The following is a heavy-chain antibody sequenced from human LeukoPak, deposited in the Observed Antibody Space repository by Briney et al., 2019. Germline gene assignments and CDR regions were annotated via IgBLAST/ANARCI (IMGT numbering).Heavy chain of an antibody. CDR2: VNHSGYT. CDR3: ARQLYGSDH. CDR1: GVSFSTYY. D-gene: IGHD4-17*01. V-gene: IGHV4-34*01. J-gene: IGHJ4*02. Sequence: SETLSLTCGVSGVSFSTYYWIWIRQSPEKGLEWIGEVNHSGYTNYNPSLKSRVTISVDTSKNQFSLKLSSVTAPDTAVYYCARQLYGSDHWGQGTLVTVSS.